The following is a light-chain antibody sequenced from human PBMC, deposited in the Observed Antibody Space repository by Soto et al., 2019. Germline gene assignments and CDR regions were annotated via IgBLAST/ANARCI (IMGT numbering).Light chain of an antibody. CDR2: GAS. J-gene: IGKJ5*01. CDR1: QSISDT. Sequence: EIVLTQSPATLSVSPGGRATLSCRASQSISDTLAWYQQKPGQAPRLLIHGASTRAPGFPARFSGSGSGTEFTLTISSLQSEDFAVYYCQHYHGWPITFGQGTRLEIK. V-gene: IGKV3-15*01. CDR3: QHYHGWPIT.